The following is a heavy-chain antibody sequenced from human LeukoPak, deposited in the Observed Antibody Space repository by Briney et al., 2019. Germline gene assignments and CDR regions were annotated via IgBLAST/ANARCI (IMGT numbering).Heavy chain of an antibody. Sequence: GGSLRLSCATSGFTVSSYYMTWVRQAPGKGLEWVSVMYSGGSTYYADSVKGRVAISRDNSQNTVFLQMNSVRVEDTAVYYCARSYSNHLFGMDVWGQGTAVTVSS. J-gene: IGHJ6*02. CDR3: ARSYSNHLFGMDV. D-gene: IGHD4-11*01. V-gene: IGHV3-66*01. CDR1: GFTVSSYY. CDR2: MYSGGST.